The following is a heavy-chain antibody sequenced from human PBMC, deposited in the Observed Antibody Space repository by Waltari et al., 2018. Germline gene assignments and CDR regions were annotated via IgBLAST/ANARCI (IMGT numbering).Heavy chain of an antibody. CDR3: VKGNEIDY. CDR2: ISDDGSNE. J-gene: IGHJ4*02. CDR1: GFNFTVFG. V-gene: IGHV3-30*02. Sequence: QVHLVESGGGVVQPGGSLRLSCAAPGFNFTVFGMHWVRQAPGKGLEWVSFISDDGSNENYADSVKGRFTMSRDNSKKMLYVQMNNLRAEDSAVYYCVKGNEIDYWGQGTLVTVSS. D-gene: IGHD1-1*01.